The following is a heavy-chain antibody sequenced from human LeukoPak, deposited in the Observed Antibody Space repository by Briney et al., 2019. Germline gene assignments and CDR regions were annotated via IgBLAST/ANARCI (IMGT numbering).Heavy chain of an antibody. V-gene: IGHV4-34*01. Sequence: SETLSLTCAVYGGSFSGYYWSWIRQPPGKGLEWIGEINHSGSTNYNPSLKSRVTISVDTSKNQFSLKLSSVTAADTAVYYCARDSYDSRDDAFDIWGQGTMVTVSS. J-gene: IGHJ3*02. CDR3: ARDSYDSRDDAFDI. CDR1: GGSFSGYY. CDR2: INHSGST. D-gene: IGHD3-22*01.